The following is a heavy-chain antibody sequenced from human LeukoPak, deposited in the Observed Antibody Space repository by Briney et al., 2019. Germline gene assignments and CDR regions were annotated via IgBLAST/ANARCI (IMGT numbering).Heavy chain of an antibody. CDR3: AKGNWDKLEVFDY. V-gene: IGHV3-23*01. CDR2: ICVRTGNT. J-gene: IGHJ4*02. Sequence: GGSLRLSCAASGFTFSSYAMNWVRQAPGKGLEWVSTICVRTGNTYYADSVKGRFTISRDNSKDTLSLLTNSLRAEDTAIYYCAKGNWDKLEVFDYWGQGTLVTVSS. CDR1: GFTFSSYA. D-gene: IGHD1/OR15-1a*01.